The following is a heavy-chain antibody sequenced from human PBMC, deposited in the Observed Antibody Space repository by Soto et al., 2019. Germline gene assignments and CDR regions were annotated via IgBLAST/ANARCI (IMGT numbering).Heavy chain of an antibody. D-gene: IGHD5-18*01. CDR2: MNPNSGNT. CDR1: GYTFTSYD. V-gene: IGHV1-8*01. Sequence: GASVKVSCKASGYTFTSYDINGVRQATGQGLEWMGWMNPNSGNTGYSQKFQGRVTMTRNTSISTAYMELSSLRSEDTAVYYCAGGFTARRGYSYGYFGYWGQGALVTVSS. J-gene: IGHJ4*02. CDR3: AGGFTARRGYSYGYFGY.